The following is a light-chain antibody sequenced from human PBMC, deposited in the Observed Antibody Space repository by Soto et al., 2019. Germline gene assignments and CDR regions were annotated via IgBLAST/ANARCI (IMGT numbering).Light chain of an antibody. CDR2: DDN. J-gene: IGLJ2*01. Sequence: QSVLTQPPSVSAAPGQKVTISCSGSSSNIGNNFVSWYQQLPGTAPKLLIYDDNVRPSGVPDRFSGSKSGTSATLGITGLQTGDEADYYCGAWGGGLGAVAFGGGTKLTVL. CDR3: GAWGGGLGAVA. CDR1: SSNIGNNF. V-gene: IGLV1-51*01.